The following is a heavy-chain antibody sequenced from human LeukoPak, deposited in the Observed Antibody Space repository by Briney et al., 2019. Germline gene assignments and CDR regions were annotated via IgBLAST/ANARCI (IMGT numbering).Heavy chain of an antibody. CDR1: GGSVSSGSYY. D-gene: IGHD6-13*01. CDR2: ISYSGST. J-gene: IGHJ5*02. Sequence: PSETLSLTCTVSGGSVSSGSYYWNWIRQPPETGLEWIGYISYSGSTNYNPSLKSRVTISVDTSKNQFSLKLSSVTAADTAVYYCARDWGTAAGRTCFDPWGQGTLVTVSS. CDR3: ARDWGTAAGRTCFDP. V-gene: IGHV4-61*01.